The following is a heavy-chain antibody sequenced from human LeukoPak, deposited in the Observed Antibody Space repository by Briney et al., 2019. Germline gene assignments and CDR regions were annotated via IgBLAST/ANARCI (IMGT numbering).Heavy chain of an antibody. CDR3: ARGLTYYDILTGYYNFDY. CDR2: IIPIFGTA. Sequence: VASVKVSCKASGYTFTSYGISWVRQAPGQGLEWMGGIIPIFGTANYAQKFQGRVTITADESTSTAYMELSSLRSEDTAVYYCARGLTYYDILTGYYNFDYWGQGTLVTVSS. D-gene: IGHD3-9*01. J-gene: IGHJ4*02. V-gene: IGHV1-69*13. CDR1: GYTFTSYG.